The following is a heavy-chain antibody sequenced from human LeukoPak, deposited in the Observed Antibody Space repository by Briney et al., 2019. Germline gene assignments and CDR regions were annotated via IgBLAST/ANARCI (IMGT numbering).Heavy chain of an antibody. V-gene: IGHV4-4*07. CDR1: GGSISSYY. D-gene: IGHD3-10*01. CDR2: IHSSGST. CDR3: AREAVHYGSGSLDY. J-gene: IGHJ4*02. Sequence: SETLSLTCTVSGGSISSYYWSWIQQPAGKGLEWIGRIHSSGSTNYSPSLKSRVAMSLDTSKNQFSLELSSVTAADTAVYYCAREAVHYGSGSLDYWGQGTLVTVSS.